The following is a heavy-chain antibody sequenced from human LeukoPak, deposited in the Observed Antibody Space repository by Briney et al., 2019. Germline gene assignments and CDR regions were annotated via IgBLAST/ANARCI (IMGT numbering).Heavy chain of an antibody. V-gene: IGHV1-24*01. J-gene: IGHJ4*02. CDR2: FDTEDGET. CDR1: GYTLTELS. D-gene: IGHD2-8*01. CDR3: ASINRVYATAFIDY. Sequence: GASVKVSCKVSGYTLTELSMHWVRQAPGKGLEWMGGFDTEDGETIYAQKFQGRVTITADESTSTAYMELSSLRSEDTAVYYCASINRVYATAFIDYWGQGTLVTVSS.